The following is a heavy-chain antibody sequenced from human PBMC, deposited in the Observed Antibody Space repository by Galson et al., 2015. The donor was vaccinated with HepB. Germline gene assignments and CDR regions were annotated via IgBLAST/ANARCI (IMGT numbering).Heavy chain of an antibody. CDR3: ARGGLGGGNDAFDI. CDR2: TYYRSKWYN. V-gene: IGHV6-1*01. CDR1: GDSVSSNSAA. J-gene: IGHJ3*02. D-gene: IGHD3-16*01. Sequence: CAISGDSVSSNSAAWNWIRQSPSRGLEWLGRTYYRSKWYNDYAVTVKSRITINPETSKNQFSLQLNSVTPEVTAVYYCARGGLGGGNDAFDIWGQGTMVTVSS.